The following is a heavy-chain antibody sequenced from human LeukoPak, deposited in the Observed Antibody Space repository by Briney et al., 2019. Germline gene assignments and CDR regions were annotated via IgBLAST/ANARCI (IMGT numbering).Heavy chain of an antibody. J-gene: IGHJ4*02. CDR1: GGSISSGGYY. CDR3: ARAGIAAAGTLFDY. D-gene: IGHD6-13*01. Sequence: PSETLSLTCTVSGGSISSGGYYWSWIRQHPGKGLEWIGYIYYSGSTYYNPSLKSRVTISVDTSKNQLSLKLSSVTAADTAVYYCARAGIAAAGTLFDYWGQGTLVTVSS. CDR2: IYYSGST. V-gene: IGHV4-31*03.